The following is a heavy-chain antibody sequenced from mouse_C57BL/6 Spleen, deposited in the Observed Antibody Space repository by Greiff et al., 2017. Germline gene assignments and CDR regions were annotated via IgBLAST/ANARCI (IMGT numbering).Heavy chain of an antibody. CDR2: IYPRSGNT. D-gene: IGHD2-4*01. CDR1: GYTFTSYG. J-gene: IGHJ4*01. CDR3: ARRSDYDDEGYAMDY. V-gene: IGHV1-81*01. Sequence: QVQLQQSGAELARPGASVKLSCKASGYTFTSYGISWVKQRTGQGLEWIGEIYPRSGNTYYNEKFKGKATLTADKSSSTAYMELRSLTSEDSAVYFCARRSDYDDEGYAMDYWGQGTSVTVSS.